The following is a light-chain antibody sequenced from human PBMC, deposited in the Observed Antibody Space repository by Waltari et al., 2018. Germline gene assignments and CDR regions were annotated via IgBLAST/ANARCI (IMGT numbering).Light chain of an antibody. Sequence: QSALTQPASVSGSPGQSITISCTGTSSDVWGYNLVSWYQQHPGKAPKLMIYADSKRPSGVSNRFSGSKSGNTASLTISGLQAEDEANYYCCSYAGSSIWVFGGGTELTVL. CDR1: SSDVWGYNL. CDR2: ADS. CDR3: CSYAGSSIWV. V-gene: IGLV2-23*01. J-gene: IGLJ3*02.